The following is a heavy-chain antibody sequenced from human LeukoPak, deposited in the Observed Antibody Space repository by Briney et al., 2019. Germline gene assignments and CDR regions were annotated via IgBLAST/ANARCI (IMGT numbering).Heavy chain of an antibody. J-gene: IGHJ4*02. V-gene: IGHV3-9*01. D-gene: IGHD3-22*01. CDR3: VRGYTYYYDSSGYNTYFDY. CDR2: ISWNSGSI. CDR1: GFTFDDYA. Sequence: GGSLRLSCAASGFTFDDYAMHWVRQAPGKGLEWVSGISWNSGSIGYADSVKGRFTISRDNAKNSLYLQMNSLRAEDTAVYYCVRGYTYYYDSSGYNTYFDYWGQGTLVTVSS.